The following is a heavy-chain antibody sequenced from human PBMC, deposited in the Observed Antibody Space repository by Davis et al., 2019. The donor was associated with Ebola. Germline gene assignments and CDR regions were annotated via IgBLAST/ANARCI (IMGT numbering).Heavy chain of an antibody. CDR3: ARVSYCSGGSCYSNEFDY. CDR2: ISSSSSYI. CDR1: GFTFSSYS. J-gene: IGHJ4*02. Sequence: PGGSLRLSCAASGFTFSSYSMNWVRQAPGKGLEWVSSISSSSSYIYYADSVKGRFTISRDNAKNSLYLQMNSLRAEDTAVYYCARVSYCSGGSCYSNEFDYWGQGTLVTVSS. V-gene: IGHV3-21*01. D-gene: IGHD2-15*01.